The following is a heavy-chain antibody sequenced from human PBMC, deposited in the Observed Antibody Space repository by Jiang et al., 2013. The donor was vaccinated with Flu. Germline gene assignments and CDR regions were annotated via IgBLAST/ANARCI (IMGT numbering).Heavy chain of an antibody. CDR3: ARDRNSGYDDDAFDI. Sequence: GLVKPSETLSLTCAVSGGSISSYYWSWIRQPAGKGLEWIGRIYTSGSTNXNPSLKSRVTMSVDTSKNQFSLKLSSVTAADTAVYYCARDRNSGYDDDAFDIWGQGTMVTVSS. J-gene: IGHJ3*02. V-gene: IGHV4-4*07. CDR2: IYTSGST. CDR1: GGSISSYY. D-gene: IGHD5-12*01.